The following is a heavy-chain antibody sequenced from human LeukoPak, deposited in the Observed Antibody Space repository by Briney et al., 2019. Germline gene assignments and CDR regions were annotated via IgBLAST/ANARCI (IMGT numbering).Heavy chain of an antibody. CDR3: ARDSRRVGATGGSDL. CDR1: GFTFSDYW. Sequence: GGSLRLSCAASGFTFSDYWMSWVRQAPGKGLERVANIKQDGTEKNYLDSVKGRFILSRDNAKNSLYLQLNYLRADDTAVYYCARDSRRVGATGGSDLWGQGTLVTVSS. J-gene: IGHJ5*02. V-gene: IGHV3-7*03. CDR2: IKQDGTEK. D-gene: IGHD1-26*01.